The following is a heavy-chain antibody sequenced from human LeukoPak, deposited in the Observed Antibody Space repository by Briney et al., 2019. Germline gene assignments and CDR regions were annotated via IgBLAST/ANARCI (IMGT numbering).Heavy chain of an antibody. CDR2: IYTRGST. D-gene: IGHD1-1*01. V-gene: IGHV4-4*07. CDR3: ARDDQNNFLFDP. J-gene: IGHJ5*02. Sequence: SETLSLTCIVSGGSISTYYWSWIRQPAGKGLEWIGRIYTRGSTNYNPSLKSRVTMSVDTSKNQFSLKLSSVTAADTAVYYCARDDQNNFLFDPWGQGTLVTVSS. CDR1: GGSISTYY.